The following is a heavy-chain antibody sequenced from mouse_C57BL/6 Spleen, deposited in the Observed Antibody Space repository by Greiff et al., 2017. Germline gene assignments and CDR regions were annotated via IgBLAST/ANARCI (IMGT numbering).Heavy chain of an antibody. CDR2: INPNNGGT. J-gene: IGHJ2*01. CDR3: ARNPYYFDY. V-gene: IGHV1-22*01. CDR1: GYTFTDYN. Sequence: VQLQQSGPELVKPGASVKMSCTASGYTFTDYNMHWVKQSHGQSLEWIGYINPNNGGTSYNQKFKGKATLTVNKSSSTAYLERRSLTSDDSAVYYCARNPYYFDYWGQGTTLTVSS.